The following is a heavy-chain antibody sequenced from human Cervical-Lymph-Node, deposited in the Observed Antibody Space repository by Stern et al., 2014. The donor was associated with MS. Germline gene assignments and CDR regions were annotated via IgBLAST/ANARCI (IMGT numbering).Heavy chain of an antibody. J-gene: IGHJ1*01. CDR2: IYNSGST. D-gene: IGHD1-26*01. CDR1: GDSISTSGYF. V-gene: IGHV4-31*03. CDR3: VTRGSWTFHH. Sequence: QLPLQESGPGLVKPSQTLSLTCSVSGDSISTSGYFWNWIRQHPGKGLEWIGYIYNSGSTHYNPSLKSRVTISLDTSQNQFFLSLTSVTAADTAVYYCVTRGSWTFHHWGQGALVTVSS.